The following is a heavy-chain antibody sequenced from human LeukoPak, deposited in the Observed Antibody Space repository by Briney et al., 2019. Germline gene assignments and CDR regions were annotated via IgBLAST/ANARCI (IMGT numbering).Heavy chain of an antibody. J-gene: IGHJ5*02. D-gene: IGHD3-16*01. CDR1: GYTFTGYY. CDR2: INPNSGGT. V-gene: IGHV1-2*06. CDR3: AGGVLHGGGNWFDP. Sequence: ASVKVSCKTSGYTFTGYYMHWLRQAPGQGLEWMGRINPNSGGTYYAQKFRSRVTMTRDTSISTAYMELASLISDDTAVFYCAGGVLHGGGNWFDPWGQGTLVTVSS.